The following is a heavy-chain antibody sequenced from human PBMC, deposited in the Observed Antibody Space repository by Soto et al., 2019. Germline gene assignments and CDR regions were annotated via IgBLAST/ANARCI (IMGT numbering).Heavy chain of an antibody. CDR1: GGSISSSSYS. CDR3: GRQPGHCGSTTCFGYYSVDV. D-gene: IGHD2-2*01. J-gene: IGHJ6*02. V-gene: IGHV4-39*01. CDR2: IYYSGST. Sequence: QLQLQESGPRLVKPSETLSLTCSVSGGSISSSSYSWGWIRQPPGKGLEWIGTIYYSGSTQYNPFLEGRVAISADSPNNQLSLRLSSVTAADTAVYYCGRQPGHCGSTTCFGYYSVDVWGQGTTVTVS.